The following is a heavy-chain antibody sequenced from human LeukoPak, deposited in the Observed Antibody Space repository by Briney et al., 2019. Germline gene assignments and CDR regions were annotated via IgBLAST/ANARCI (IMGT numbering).Heavy chain of an antibody. J-gene: IGHJ4*02. CDR1: GFTFSSYG. CDR3: AKDRTAAGTSGFDH. V-gene: IGHV3-30*18. D-gene: IGHD6-13*01. Sequence: GGSLRLSCAASGFTFSSYGMNWVRQAPGKGLEWVAVISYDGSNKYYADSVKGRFTISRDNSKNTLYLQMNSLRAEDTAVYYCAKDRTAAGTSGFDHWGQGTLVTVSS. CDR2: ISYDGSNK.